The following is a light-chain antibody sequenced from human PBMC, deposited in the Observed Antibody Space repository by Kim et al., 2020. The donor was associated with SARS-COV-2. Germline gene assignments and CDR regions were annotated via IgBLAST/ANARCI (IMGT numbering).Light chain of an antibody. CDR2: AAT. V-gene: IGKV1-39*01. Sequence: SASVGDTVTITCRASHFISNFLNWYQQKPGKAPNLLIDAATNLQSEVPSRLRGSRSGTDFTLIISSLQPEDFGTYYCQQSYSAPLSFGQGTKLEI. J-gene: IGKJ2*03. CDR3: QQSYSAPLS. CDR1: HFISNF.